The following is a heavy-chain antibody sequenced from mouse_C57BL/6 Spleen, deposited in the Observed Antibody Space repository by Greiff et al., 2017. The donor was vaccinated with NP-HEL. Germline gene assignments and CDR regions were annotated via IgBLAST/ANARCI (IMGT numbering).Heavy chain of an antibody. V-gene: IGHV1-55*01. CDR2: IYPGSGST. D-gene: IGHD2-4*01. CDR3: ARGGVYDCDERDY. Sequence: VQLQQPGAEPVKPGASVKMSCKASGYTFTSYWITWVKQRPGPGLEWVGDIYPGSGSTNYNEKFKSKATLTVDTSSSTAYMQLSSLTSEDAAVYYCARGGVYDCDERDYWGQGTSLTVSS. J-gene: IGHJ2*02. CDR1: GYTFTSYW.